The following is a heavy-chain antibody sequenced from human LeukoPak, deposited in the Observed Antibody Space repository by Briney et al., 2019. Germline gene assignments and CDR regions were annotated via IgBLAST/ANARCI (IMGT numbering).Heavy chain of an antibody. CDR1: GFTFSSYG. V-gene: IGHV3-23*01. CDR2: ISGSGGST. J-gene: IGHJ4*02. CDR3: AKVPASSSGY. D-gene: IGHD6-6*01. Sequence: GGSLRLSCAASGFTFSSYGMSWVRQAPGKGLEWVSAISGSGGSTYYADSVKGRVTISRDNSKNALSLQMNSLRAEDTAVYYCAKVPASSSGYWGQGTLVTVSS.